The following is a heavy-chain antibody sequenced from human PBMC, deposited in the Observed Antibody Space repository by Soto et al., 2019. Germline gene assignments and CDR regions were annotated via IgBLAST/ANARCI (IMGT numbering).Heavy chain of an antibody. D-gene: IGHD3-9*01. CDR1: GGSISSYY. Sequence: SETLSLTCTVSGGSISSYYWSWIRQPPGKGLEWIGYIYYSGSTNYNPSLKSRVTISVDTSKNQFSLKLSSVTAADTAVYYCARGPRYFDWLSYSYYYYYMDVWGKGTTVTVSS. CDR3: ARGPRYFDWLSYSYYYYYMDV. J-gene: IGHJ6*03. V-gene: IGHV4-59*01. CDR2: IYYSGST.